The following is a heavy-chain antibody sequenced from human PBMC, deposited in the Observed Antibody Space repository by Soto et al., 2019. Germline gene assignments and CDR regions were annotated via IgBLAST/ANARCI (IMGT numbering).Heavy chain of an antibody. J-gene: IGHJ4*02. CDR3: ATSQKGYNWNYFDH. CDR1: GGSISRRHYS. Sequence: SETQSLTCAVYGGSISRRHYSWGGHRQPPVKVPVWFGSVFYTGFTSYNPSLECRVSVSVDTSKNQFSLKVSGVSAADTAVYYCATSQKGYNWNYFDHWGQGALVTVS. D-gene: IGHD1-20*01. CDR2: VFYTGFT. V-gene: IGHV4-39*01.